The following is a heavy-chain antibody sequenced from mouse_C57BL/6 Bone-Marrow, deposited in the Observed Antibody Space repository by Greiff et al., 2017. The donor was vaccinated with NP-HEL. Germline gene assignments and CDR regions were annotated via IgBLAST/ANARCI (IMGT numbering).Heavy chain of an antibody. J-gene: IGHJ2*01. Sequence: QVQLQQPGAELVKPGASVKLSCKASGYTFTSYWMQWVKQRPGQGLEWIGEIDPSDSYTNYNQKFKGKATLTVDTSSSTAYMQLSSLTSEDSAVYYCASPHYYGSSSDYWGQGTTLTVSS. CDR3: ASPHYYGSSSDY. CDR2: IDPSDSYT. CDR1: GYTFTSYW. D-gene: IGHD1-1*01. V-gene: IGHV1-50*01.